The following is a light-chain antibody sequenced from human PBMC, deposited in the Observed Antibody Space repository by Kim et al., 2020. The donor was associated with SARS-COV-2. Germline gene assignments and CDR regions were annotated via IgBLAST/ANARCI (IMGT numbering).Light chain of an antibody. Sequence: ALGQTVRITCQGDSLRSDYAIWYQQKPGQAPVLVIYGKNNRPAGIPDRFSGSSSGNTASLTITGAQAEDEADYYCNARDSSGNRVVFGGGTQLTVL. J-gene: IGLJ2*01. CDR3: NARDSSGNRVV. CDR2: GKN. V-gene: IGLV3-19*01. CDR1: SLRSDY.